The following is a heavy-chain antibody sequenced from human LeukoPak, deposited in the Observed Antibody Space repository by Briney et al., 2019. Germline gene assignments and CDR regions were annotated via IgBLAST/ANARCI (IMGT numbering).Heavy chain of an antibody. Sequence: PSETLSLTCTVSGYSISSGYYWGWIRQPPGKGLEWVSSISSSSSYIYYADSVKGRFTISRDNAKNSLYLQMNSLRAEDTAVYYCARYGWLQFRGSLDYWGQGTLVTVSS. J-gene: IGHJ4*02. CDR2: ISSSSSYI. CDR3: ARYGWLQFRGSLDY. D-gene: IGHD5-24*01. CDR1: GYSISSGYY. V-gene: IGHV3-21*01.